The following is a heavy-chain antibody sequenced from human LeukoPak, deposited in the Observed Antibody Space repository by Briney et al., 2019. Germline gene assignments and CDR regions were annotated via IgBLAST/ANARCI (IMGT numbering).Heavy chain of an antibody. CDR3: ARLKFYDSTGYSPGYYMDV. J-gene: IGHJ6*03. V-gene: IGHV4-4*07. CDR2: IYPTGNT. CDR1: GGAIISYY. D-gene: IGHD3-22*01. Sequence: SETLSLTCSVSGGAIISYYWSWIRQPARKGPEWIGRIYPTGNTDYNPSLKTRVTMSTDLSKKQFSLRLRSVTAADTAVYYCARLKFYDSTGYSPGYYMDVWGKGTAVTVSS.